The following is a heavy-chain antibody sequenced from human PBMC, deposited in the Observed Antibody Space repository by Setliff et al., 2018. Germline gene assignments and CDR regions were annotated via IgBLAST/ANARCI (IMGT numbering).Heavy chain of an antibody. V-gene: IGHV3-66*02. CDR1: GLTVSNDF. J-gene: IGHJ4*02. CDR2: IYNIDET. Sequence: PGGSLRLSCVVSGLTVSNDFMGWVRQAPGKGLEWVSVIYNIDETRYADSVKGRFTISRDKSKNTLYLQMNSLRPEDTAVYYCARTCSGSGCYAGLESWGQGTPVTVSS. CDR3: ARTCSGSGCYAGLES. D-gene: IGHD2-15*01.